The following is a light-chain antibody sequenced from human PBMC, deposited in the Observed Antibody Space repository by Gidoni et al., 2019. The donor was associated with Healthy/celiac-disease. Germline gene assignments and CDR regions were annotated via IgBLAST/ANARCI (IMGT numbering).Light chain of an antibody. CDR3: QQYNNWPPT. Sequence: EIVMTQSPATLSVSPGERATLSCRASQSVSSNLAWYQQKPGQAPRLLIYGASPRATGIPARFSGSGSGTEFTLTISSLQSEDFAVYYCQQYNNWPPTFGQXTKLEIK. CDR1: QSVSSN. V-gene: IGKV3-15*01. J-gene: IGKJ2*01. CDR2: GAS.